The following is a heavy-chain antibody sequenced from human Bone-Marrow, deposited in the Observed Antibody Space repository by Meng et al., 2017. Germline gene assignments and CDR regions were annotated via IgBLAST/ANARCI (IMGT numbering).Heavy chain of an antibody. J-gene: IGHJ3*02. V-gene: IGHV3-33*01. CDR3: ARDCSGSNYIFDAFDI. Sequence: GSLRLSCAASGFTFSSYGMHWVRQAPGKGLEWVALIWYDGSNKYYADSVKGRFTISRDNSKNTLYLQMNSLRAEDTAVYYCARDCSGSNYIFDAFDIWAKGQWSPSPQ. CDR2: IWYDGSNK. D-gene: IGHD1-26*01. CDR1: GFTFSSYG.